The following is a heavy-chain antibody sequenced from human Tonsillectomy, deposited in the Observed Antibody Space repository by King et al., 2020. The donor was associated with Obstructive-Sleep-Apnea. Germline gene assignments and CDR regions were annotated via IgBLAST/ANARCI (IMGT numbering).Heavy chain of an antibody. CDR2: ISWNSGSI. CDR3: AKAVGVPAAMLGYFDL. Sequence: VQLVQSGGGLVQPGRSLRLSCAASGFTFDDYAMHWVRQAPGKGLEWVSGISWNSGSIGYADSVKGRFTISRDNAKNSLYLQMNSLRAEDTALYYCAKAVGVPAAMLGYFDLWGRGTLVTVSS. V-gene: IGHV3-9*01. CDR1: GFTFDDYA. D-gene: IGHD2-2*01. J-gene: IGHJ2*01.